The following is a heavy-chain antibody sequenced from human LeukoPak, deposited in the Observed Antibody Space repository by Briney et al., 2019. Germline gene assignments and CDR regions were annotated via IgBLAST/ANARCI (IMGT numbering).Heavy chain of an antibody. V-gene: IGHV4-39*07. Sequence: SETLSLTCTVSGGSISSSSYYWGWIRQPPGKGLEWIGSIYYSGSTNYNPSLKSRVTISVDTSKNQFSLKLSSVTAADTAVYYCARVRRGYSYGYYYYYYMDVWGKGTTVTISS. D-gene: IGHD5-18*01. CDR2: IYYSGST. CDR1: GGSISSSSYY. J-gene: IGHJ6*03. CDR3: ARVRRGYSYGYYYYYYMDV.